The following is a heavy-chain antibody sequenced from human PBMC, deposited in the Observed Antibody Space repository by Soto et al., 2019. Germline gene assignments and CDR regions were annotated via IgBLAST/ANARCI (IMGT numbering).Heavy chain of an antibody. CDR1: GCSFTSNNW. J-gene: IGHJ4*02. CDR2: IYRTGST. V-gene: IGHV4-4*02. Sequence: SETLSLTCAVAGCSFTSNNWLTWVRKPPGQGLEWIGEIYRTGSTNYNPSLKSRVTISLDKSENQFSLKVTSLTAADTAVYYCASRDPGTSVDYWVQGTLVTVSS. CDR3: ASRDPGTSVDY. D-gene: IGHD1-7*01.